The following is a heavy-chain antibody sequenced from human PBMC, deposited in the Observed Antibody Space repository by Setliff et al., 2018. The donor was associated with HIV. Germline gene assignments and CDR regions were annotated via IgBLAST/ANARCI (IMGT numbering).Heavy chain of an antibody. CDR3: ARDRYAGEIDY. D-gene: IGHD3-10*01. Sequence: PSETLSLTCTVSGGSISTYYWTWIRQPPGKGLEWIGYIYTSGSTSYNPSLKSRLTISLDTSKNQFSLKLSSVTAADTAVYYCARDRYAGEIDYWGQGTLVTSPQ. CDR1: GGSISTYY. CDR2: IYTSGST. V-gene: IGHV4-4*09. J-gene: IGHJ4*02.